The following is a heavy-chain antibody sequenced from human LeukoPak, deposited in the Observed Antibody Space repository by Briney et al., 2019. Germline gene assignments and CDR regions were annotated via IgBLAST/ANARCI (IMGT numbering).Heavy chain of an antibody. J-gene: IGHJ4*02. CDR3: ARDGWELTQPPVSDY. CDR1: GYIFSSYG. CDR2: ISVYNGNT. V-gene: IGHV1-18*01. D-gene: IGHD1-26*01. Sequence: ASVKVSCKASGYIFSSYGISWVRQAPGQGLECMGWISVYNGNTNYAQKVQGRVTMTTDTSTSTVYMELRSLRSDDTAVYYCARDGWELTQPPVSDYWGQGTLVTVSS.